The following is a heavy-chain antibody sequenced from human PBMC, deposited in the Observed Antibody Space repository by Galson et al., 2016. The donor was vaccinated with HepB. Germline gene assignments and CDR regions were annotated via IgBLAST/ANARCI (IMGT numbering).Heavy chain of an antibody. CDR3: ARWKAEGESNWLDP. D-gene: IGHD1-1*01. Sequence: SLRLSCAASGFTFSSYAMSWVRQAPGKGLEWVSGVSTDGGATYSADSVKGRFTITRDNSKNTLYLQMNTLRAEDTAIYYRARWKAEGESNWLDPWGQGTLVTVSS. CDR2: VSTDGGAT. J-gene: IGHJ5*02. V-gene: IGHV3-23*01. CDR1: GFTFSSYA.